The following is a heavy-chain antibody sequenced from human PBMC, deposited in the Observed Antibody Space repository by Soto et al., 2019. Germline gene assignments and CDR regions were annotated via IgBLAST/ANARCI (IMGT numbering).Heavy chain of an antibody. CDR1: GDSVTSINFY. V-gene: IGHV4-61*01. CDR2: INYNGNT. CDR3: AREFSGNYDCQYDIDV. D-gene: IGHD1-7*01. Sequence: QVQLQESGPGLVKPSETLSLTCTVSGDSVTSINFYWSWLRHSPGQSLEWIGFINYNGNTNYNPSIRSRATIALTPSKNQFTLTRRYVTAAETARYYCAREFSGNYDCQYDIDVWGKGTAVTVSS. J-gene: IGHJ6*04.